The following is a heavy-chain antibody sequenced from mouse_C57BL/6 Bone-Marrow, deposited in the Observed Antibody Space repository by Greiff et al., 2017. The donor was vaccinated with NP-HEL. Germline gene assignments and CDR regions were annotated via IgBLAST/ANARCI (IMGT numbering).Heavy chain of an antibody. CDR2: IDPENGDT. Sequence: VQLQQSGAELVRPGASVKLSCTASGFNITDYYMHWVKQRPEQGLEWIGWIDPENGDTEYASKFQGKATITADTSSNTAYLQLSSLTSEDTAVYYCTTGNWDFDYWGQGTTLTVSS. CDR1: GFNITDYY. J-gene: IGHJ2*01. V-gene: IGHV14-4*01. D-gene: IGHD4-1*01. CDR3: TTGNWDFDY.